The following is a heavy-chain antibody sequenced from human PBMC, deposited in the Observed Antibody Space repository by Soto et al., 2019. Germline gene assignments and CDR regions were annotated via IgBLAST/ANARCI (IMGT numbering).Heavy chain of an antibody. J-gene: IGHJ4*02. CDR1: GFTFSSYA. CDR2: ILGGSGKT. D-gene: IGHD6-19*01. CDR3: VKAGPIGVSGDDY. Sequence: EVQLLESGGGLVQPGGSLRLSCAASGFTFSSYAMTWVRQAPGKGLEWVALILGGSGKTYYADSVKGRFTISRDNSKNTLDLQMNSLTAEDSALYYCVKAGPIGVSGDDYWGQGTLVTASS. V-gene: IGHV3-23*01.